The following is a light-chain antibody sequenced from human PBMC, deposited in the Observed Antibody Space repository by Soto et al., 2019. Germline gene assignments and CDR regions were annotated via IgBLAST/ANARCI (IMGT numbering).Light chain of an antibody. CDR3: SSYAGSNNYV. Sequence: QSVLTQAPSSSVSPGQSVTISCTGTSSDVGGYNYVSWFQQHPGKAPKLIIYEVSKRPSGVPDRFSGSKSGNTASLTVSGLQAEDEADYYCSSYAGSNNYVFGTGTKVTVL. V-gene: IGLV2-8*01. CDR1: SSDVGGYNY. J-gene: IGLJ1*01. CDR2: EVS.